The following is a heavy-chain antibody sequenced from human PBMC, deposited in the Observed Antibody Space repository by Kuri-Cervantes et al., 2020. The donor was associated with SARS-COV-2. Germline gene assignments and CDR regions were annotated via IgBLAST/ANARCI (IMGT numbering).Heavy chain of an antibody. Sequence: GGSLRLSCAVSGFTFSNYAMHWVRQAPGKGLEWVVVISYDGSNKYYADSVKGRFTISRDNSKNTLYLQMNSLRAEDTAVYYCAKDPTYSDSSGTFDYWGQGTLVTVSS. CDR1: GFTFSNYA. CDR3: AKDPTYSDSSGTFDY. J-gene: IGHJ4*02. D-gene: IGHD3-22*01. V-gene: IGHV3-30*04. CDR2: ISYDGSNK.